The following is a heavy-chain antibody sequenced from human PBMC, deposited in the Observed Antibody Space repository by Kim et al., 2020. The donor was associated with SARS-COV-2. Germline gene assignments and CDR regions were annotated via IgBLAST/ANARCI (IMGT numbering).Heavy chain of an antibody. D-gene: IGHD4-17*01. V-gene: IGHV4-39*01. CDR1: GGSISSGNYY. CDR2: IYYRGSA. CDR3: ARDYGGNSGGKDYYYNGLDV. J-gene: IGHJ6*02. Sequence: SETLSLTCTVSGGSISSGNYYWGWIRQPPGKGLEWIGNIYYRGSAYYNPSLKSRVTISVDTSKNQFSLRLSSVTAADTAVYYCARDYGGNSGGKDYYYNGLDVWGQGTTVTVSS.